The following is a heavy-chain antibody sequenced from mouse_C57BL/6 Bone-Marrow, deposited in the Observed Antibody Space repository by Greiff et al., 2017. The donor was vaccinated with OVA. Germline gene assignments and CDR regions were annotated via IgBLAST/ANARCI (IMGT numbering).Heavy chain of an antibody. V-gene: IGHV1-64*01. CDR3: ARDNYYAMDY. D-gene: IGHD1-3*01. CDR2: IHPNSGST. CDR1: GYTFTSYW. J-gene: IGHJ4*01. Sequence: QVQLKQPGAELVKPGASVKLSCKASGYTFTSYWMHWVKQRPGQGLEWIGMIHPNSGSTNYNEKFKSKATLTVDKSSSTAYMQLSSLTSEDSAVYYCARDNYYAMDYWGKGTSVTVSS.